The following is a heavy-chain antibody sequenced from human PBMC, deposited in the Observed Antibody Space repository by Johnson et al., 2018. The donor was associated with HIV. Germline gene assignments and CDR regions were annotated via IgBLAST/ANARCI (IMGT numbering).Heavy chain of an antibody. Sequence: QVQLVESGGGVVQPGGSLRLSCAASGFTFSKYGMHWVRQAPGKGLEWVSRINSDGSSRNYADSVKGRFTISRDNSKNTLYLQMNSLRAEDTAVYYCAKTHDSSGYYGGLDAFDIWGQGTMVTVSS. J-gene: IGHJ3*02. CDR1: GFTFSKYG. CDR3: AKTHDSSGYYGGLDAFDI. CDR2: INSDGSSR. V-gene: IGHV3-NL1*01. D-gene: IGHD3-22*01.